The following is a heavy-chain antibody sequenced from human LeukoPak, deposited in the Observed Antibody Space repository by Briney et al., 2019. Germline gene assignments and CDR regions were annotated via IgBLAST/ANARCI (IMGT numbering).Heavy chain of an antibody. D-gene: IGHD1-26*01. V-gene: IGHV3-23*01. CDR3: AKGVGASYYFDY. CDR2: ISDSGDRT. J-gene: IGHJ4*02. CDR1: GFAFRSCV. Sequence: GGSLRLSCAASGFAFRSCVMSWVRQAPGKGLEWVSAISDSGDRTSYADSVKGRFTISRDNSETTLFLQMNSLRGEDTAVYYCAKGVGASYYFDYWGRGPLVTVSS.